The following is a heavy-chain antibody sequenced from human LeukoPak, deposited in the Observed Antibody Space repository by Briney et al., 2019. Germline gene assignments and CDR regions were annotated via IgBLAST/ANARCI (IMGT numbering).Heavy chain of an antibody. CDR1: GFTFNNYA. Sequence: GGSLILSCAASGFTFNNYAMNWVRQAPGKGLEWVAYITSSGDTIFNADSVRGRFTISRDNAKNSLYLQMNSLRAEDTAVYYCARSGTTSLFDYWGQGTLVTVSS. D-gene: IGHD1-14*01. CDR2: ITSSGDTI. J-gene: IGHJ4*02. V-gene: IGHV3-48*03. CDR3: ARSGTTSLFDY.